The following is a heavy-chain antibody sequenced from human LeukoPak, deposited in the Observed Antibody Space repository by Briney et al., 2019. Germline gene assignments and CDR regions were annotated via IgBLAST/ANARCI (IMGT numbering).Heavy chain of an antibody. J-gene: IGHJ1*01. CDR1: GFTFSSYS. CDR3: ASGGGSRLEYFQH. V-gene: IGHV3-21*01. CDR2: ISSSSSYI. Sequence: PGGSLRLSCAASGFTFSSYSMNWVRQAPGKGLEWVSSISSSSSYIYYADSVKGRFTISRDNAKNSLYLQMNSLRAEDTAVYYCASGGGSRLEYFQHWGQGTLVTVSS. D-gene: IGHD3-16*01.